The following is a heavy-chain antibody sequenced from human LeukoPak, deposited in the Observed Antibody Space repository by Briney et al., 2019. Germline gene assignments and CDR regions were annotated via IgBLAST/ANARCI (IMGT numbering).Heavy chain of an antibody. J-gene: IGHJ4*02. V-gene: IGHV3-23*01. CDR1: GFTFSSYA. CDR2: ISGSGGST. CDR3: AKPGIAVAGTGD. D-gene: IGHD6-19*01. Sequence: GGSLRLSCAASGFTFSSYAMSWVSQAPGKGLEWVSAISGSGGSTYYADSVKGRFTISRDNSKNTLYLQMNSLGAEDTAVYYCAKPGIAVAGTGDWGQGTLVTVSS.